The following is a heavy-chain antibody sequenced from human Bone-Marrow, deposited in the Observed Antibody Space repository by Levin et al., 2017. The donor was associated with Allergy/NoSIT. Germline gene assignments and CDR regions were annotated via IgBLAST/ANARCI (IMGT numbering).Heavy chain of an antibody. V-gene: IGHV1-2*02. CDR3: ARDGVSGGALGD. D-gene: IGHD1-26*01. CDR1: GYTFINYY. Sequence: ASVKVSCKTSGYTFINYYIHWVRQAPGQGLEWMGWIFPNSGGTNSAQKFQGRVTMTRDTSSSTAYMELGRLTSDDSAVYYCARDGVSGGALGDWGQGTLVTVSS. CDR2: IFPNSGGT. J-gene: IGHJ4*02.